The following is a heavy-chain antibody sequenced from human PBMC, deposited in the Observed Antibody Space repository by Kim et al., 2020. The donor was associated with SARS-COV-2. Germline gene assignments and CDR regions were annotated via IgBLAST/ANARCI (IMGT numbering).Heavy chain of an antibody. D-gene: IGHD1-7*01. CDR1: GFTFSDSA. Sequence: GGSLRLSCGASGFTFSDSAMNWVRRPSGKGLEWFGRIRSKVNGYASAYSASVRGRVTISRDESRNTVYMQMNSLKTEDTSDDSFNRVPGTPLALWGAF. CDR3: NRVPGTPLALWGAF. CDR2: IRSKVNGYAS. J-gene: IGHJ3*01. V-gene: IGHV3-73*01.